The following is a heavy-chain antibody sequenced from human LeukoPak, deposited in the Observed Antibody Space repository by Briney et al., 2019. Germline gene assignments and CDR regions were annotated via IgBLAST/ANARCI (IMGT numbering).Heavy chain of an antibody. J-gene: IGHJ6*03. D-gene: IGHD3-16*01. CDR1: GYTFTGYY. Sequence: ASVKVSCKASGYTFTGYYMHWVRQAPGRGLEWMGWINPNSGGTNYAQKFQGRVTMTRDTSISTAYMELSRLRSDDTAVYYCARSLYYYYYYMDVWGKGTTVTVSS. V-gene: IGHV1-2*02. CDR2: INPNSGGT. CDR3: ARSLYYYYYYMDV.